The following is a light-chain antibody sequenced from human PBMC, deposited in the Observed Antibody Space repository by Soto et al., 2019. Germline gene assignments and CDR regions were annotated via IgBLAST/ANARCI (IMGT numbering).Light chain of an antibody. CDR2: DAS. CDR1: QSVSGY. CDR3: QQRSKWRT. V-gene: IGKV3-11*01. J-gene: IGKJ1*01. Sequence: RVSQSVSGYLAWFQQKPGQAPRLLIYDASKRATGIPARFSGSGCGTDYTLTISSLEPEDFAVYYCQQRSKWRTFGQGTKVDIK.